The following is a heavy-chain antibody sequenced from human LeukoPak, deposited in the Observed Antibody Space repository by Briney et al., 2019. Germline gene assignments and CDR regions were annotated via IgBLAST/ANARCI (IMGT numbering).Heavy chain of an antibody. V-gene: IGHV3-53*01. CDR1: GFIFSIYN. D-gene: IGHD2-2*01. Sequence: GGSLRLSCAASGFIFSIYNMNWVRQAPGRGLEWVSALSSGDNTHYADSVNGRFTISRDNSKNTLYLQLNSLRAEDTAVYYCARRYCSTCPTGHAFDLWGQGTMVTVSS. CDR3: ARRYCSTCPTGHAFDL. J-gene: IGHJ3*01. CDR2: LSSGDNT.